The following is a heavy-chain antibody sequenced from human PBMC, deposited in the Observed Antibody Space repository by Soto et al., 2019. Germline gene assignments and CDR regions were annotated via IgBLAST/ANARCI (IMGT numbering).Heavy chain of an antibody. V-gene: IGHV2-70*11. CDR3: ARIAVAGAYYYYYMDV. D-gene: IGHD6-19*01. J-gene: IGHJ6*03. Sequence: SGPTLVNPTQTLTLTCTFSGFPLSTSGMCVSWIRQPPGKALEWLARIDWDDDKYYSTSLKTRLTISKDTSKNQVVLTMTNMDPVDTATYSCARIAVAGAYYYYYMDVWGNGTTVTVSS. CDR2: IDWDDDK. CDR1: GFPLSTSGMC.